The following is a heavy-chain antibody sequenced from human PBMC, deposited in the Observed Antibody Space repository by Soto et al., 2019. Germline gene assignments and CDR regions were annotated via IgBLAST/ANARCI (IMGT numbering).Heavy chain of an antibody. D-gene: IGHD5-18*01. V-gene: IGHV4-31*03. CDR3: ARASPWIRPLYYFDY. CDR1: GGSISSGGYY. CDR2: IYYSGST. Sequence: SETLSLTCTVSGGSISSGGYYWSWIRQHPGKGLEWIGYIYYSGSTYYNPSLKSRVTISVDTSKNQFSLKLSSVTAADTAVYYCARASPWIRPLYYFDYWGQGTLVTVSS. J-gene: IGHJ4*02.